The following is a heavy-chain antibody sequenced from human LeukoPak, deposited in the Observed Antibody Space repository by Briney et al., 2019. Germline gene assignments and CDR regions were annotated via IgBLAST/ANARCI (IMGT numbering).Heavy chain of an antibody. Sequence: SVKVSCKASGGTFSSYAISWVRQAPGQGLEWMGRIIPIFGTANYAQKFQGRVPITTDESTSTAYMELSSLRSEDTAVYYCARDSPSYDYVWGSYPQVAFDIWGQGTMVTVSS. CDR1: GGTFSSYA. V-gene: IGHV1-69*05. CDR3: ARDSPSYDYVWGSYPQVAFDI. D-gene: IGHD3-16*02. CDR2: IIPIFGTA. J-gene: IGHJ3*02.